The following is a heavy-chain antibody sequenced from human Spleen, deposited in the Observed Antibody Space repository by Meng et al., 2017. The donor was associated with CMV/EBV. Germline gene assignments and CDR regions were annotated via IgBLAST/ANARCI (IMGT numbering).Heavy chain of an antibody. CDR3: ATRSPLSSSPAYSDY. CDR1: DDSISSTVYH. Sequence: SETLSLTCTVSDDSISSTVYHWGWIRQPPGKGLEWIGSVYYTGSTYYNPSLKSRVTISVDTSKNQFSLKLSSVTAADTAVYYCATRSPLSSSPAYSDYWGQGTLVTVSS. CDR2: VYYTGST. D-gene: IGHD6-6*01. V-gene: IGHV4-39*01. J-gene: IGHJ4*02.